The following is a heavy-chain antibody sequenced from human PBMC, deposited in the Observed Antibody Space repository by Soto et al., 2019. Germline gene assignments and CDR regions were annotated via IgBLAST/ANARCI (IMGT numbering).Heavy chain of an antibody. Sequence: SQTLSLTCVISGDSVSSNSAAWNWIRQSPSRGLEWLGRTYYRSKWYNDYAVSVKSRITINPDTSKNQFSLQLNSVTPEDTAVYYCARETGYYDSSGYYRGGYYFDHWGQGTLVTVSS. D-gene: IGHD3-22*01. J-gene: IGHJ4*02. CDR1: GDSVSSNSAA. CDR3: ARETGYYDSSGYYRGGYYFDH. V-gene: IGHV6-1*01. CDR2: TYYRSKWYN.